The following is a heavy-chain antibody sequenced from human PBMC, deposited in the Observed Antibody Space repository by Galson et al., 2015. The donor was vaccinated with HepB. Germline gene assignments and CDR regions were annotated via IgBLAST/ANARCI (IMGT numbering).Heavy chain of an antibody. Sequence: SLRLSCAASGFSFTNYVMTWVRQAPGKGLEWVSSISESGDTFYADSVKGRFTISRDTSKSSLYLQMNRLRAEDTAVYYCARRSSGGNDLDYWGQGTLVTVSS. CDR3: ARRSSGGNDLDY. D-gene: IGHD1-1*01. CDR1: GFSFTNYV. V-gene: IGHV3-23*01. CDR2: ISESGDT. J-gene: IGHJ4*02.